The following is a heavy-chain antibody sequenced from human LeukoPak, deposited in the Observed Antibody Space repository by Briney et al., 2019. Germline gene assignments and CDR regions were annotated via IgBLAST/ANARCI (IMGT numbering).Heavy chain of an antibody. J-gene: IGHJ5*02. Sequence: GGSLRLSCAASGFSFYNYAMTWVRQAPGKGLEWVSTISGGGGSTHYADSVKGRFTISRDNSKSTLYLQMNSLRAEDMALYYCAKDGGAYSSSAGWFDPWGQGTLVTVSS. CDR1: GFSFYNYA. D-gene: IGHD6-6*01. V-gene: IGHV3-23*01. CDR3: AKDGGAYSSSAGWFDP. CDR2: ISGGGGST.